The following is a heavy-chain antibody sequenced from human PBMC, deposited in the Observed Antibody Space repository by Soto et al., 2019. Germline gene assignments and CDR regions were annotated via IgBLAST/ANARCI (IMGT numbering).Heavy chain of an antibody. Sequence: GGSLRLSCAASGFTFSSYAMSWVRQAPGKGLERVSAITGSGVTTYYADSVKGRFTISRDNSKNTLYLQMSSLRADDTAVYYCAKVPGSGYDTIARNYFDYWGQGTLVTVSS. V-gene: IGHV3-23*01. J-gene: IGHJ4*02. CDR1: GFTFSSYA. CDR3: AKVPGSGYDTIARNYFDY. CDR2: ITGSGVTT. D-gene: IGHD5-12*01.